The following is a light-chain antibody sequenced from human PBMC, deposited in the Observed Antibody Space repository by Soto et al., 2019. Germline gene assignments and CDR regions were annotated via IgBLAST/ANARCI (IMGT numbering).Light chain of an antibody. V-gene: IGKV3-15*01. J-gene: IGKJ2*01. CDR1: QSVSSK. Sequence: EIVMTQSPATLSVSPGARATLSCRASQSVSSKLAWFQQKPGQAPSLLIYGVSTRATGVPVRFSGSGSGTEFTLTVNSLQSEDFAVYYCQQYNNWPHTFGQGTQVDIK. CDR3: QQYNNWPHT. CDR2: GVS.